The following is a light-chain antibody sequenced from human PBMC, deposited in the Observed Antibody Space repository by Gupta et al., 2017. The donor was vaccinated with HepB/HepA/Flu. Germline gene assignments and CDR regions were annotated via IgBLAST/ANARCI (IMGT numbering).Light chain of an antibody. Sequence: EIVMTQSPATLPVSPGERATLSCRASQSVSNNLAWYQQKPGQAPRVLIYGASTRAASIPARFSGSGSGTEFTLTISSLQSEDFAIYYCQQYNNWPLTFGEGTKLEIK. CDR3: QQYNNWPLT. CDR2: GAS. J-gene: IGKJ4*01. CDR1: QSVSNN. V-gene: IGKV3-15*01.